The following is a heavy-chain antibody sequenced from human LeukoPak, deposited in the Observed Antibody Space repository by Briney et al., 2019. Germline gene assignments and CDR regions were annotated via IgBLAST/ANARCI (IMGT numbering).Heavy chain of an antibody. D-gene: IGHD4-11*01. CDR3: ALGRHEETTFRDYYYGLDV. Sequence: SETLSLTCAVYGGSFSSYYWRWSWIRQPPGKGLEWIGEINHSGSTNYNPSLESRVTISVDTSKNQFSLRLSSVTAADTAVYYCALGRHEETTFRDYYYGLDVWGQGTTVTVSS. CDR2: INHSGST. CDR1: GGSFSSYY. J-gene: IGHJ6*02. V-gene: IGHV4-34*01.